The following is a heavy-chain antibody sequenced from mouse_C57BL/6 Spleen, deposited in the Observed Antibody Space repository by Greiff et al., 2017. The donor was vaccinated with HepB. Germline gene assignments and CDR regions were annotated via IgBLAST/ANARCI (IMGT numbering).Heavy chain of an antibody. Sequence: EVTLVESGGGLVQPGGSLSLSCAASGFTFTDYYMSWVRQPPGKALEWLGFIRNKANGFTTAYSSSVKGRFTISRANAQSILYLQMNALRAEDSATYYCARYKQNYAMDYWGQGTSVTVSS. CDR1: GFTFTDYY. CDR2: IRNKANGFTT. CDR3: ARYKQNYAMDY. V-gene: IGHV7-3*01. J-gene: IGHJ4*01.